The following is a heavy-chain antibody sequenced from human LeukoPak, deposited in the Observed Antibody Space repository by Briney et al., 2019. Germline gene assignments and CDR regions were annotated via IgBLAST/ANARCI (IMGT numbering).Heavy chain of an antibody. Sequence: ASVKVSCKASGYTFTAYSMHWVRQAPGQGLEWMGWIKPNRGDTNYAQKFQGRVTMTRDTSISAAYMELSRLRSDDTAVYYCASTLGYCSSSRCPDIDYWGQGTLVTVSS. CDR1: GYTFTAYS. CDR2: IKPNRGDT. D-gene: IGHD2-2*01. J-gene: IGHJ4*02. CDR3: ASTLGYCSSSRCPDIDY. V-gene: IGHV1-2*02.